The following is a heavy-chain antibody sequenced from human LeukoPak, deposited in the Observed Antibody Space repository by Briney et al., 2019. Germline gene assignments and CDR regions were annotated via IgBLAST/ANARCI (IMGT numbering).Heavy chain of an antibody. Sequence: PGGSLRLSWAASGFTFSSYSMSWCRHAPRKGLEWGSSINILSNCIYYADSVKGRFTISRDNAKNSLYLQMNSLRAEDTAVYYCARDSHSSSWYSEFDYWGQGTLVTVSS. CDR3: ARDSHSSSWYSEFDY. D-gene: IGHD6-13*01. V-gene: IGHV3-21*01. J-gene: IGHJ4*02. CDR1: GFTFSSYS. CDR2: INILSNCI.